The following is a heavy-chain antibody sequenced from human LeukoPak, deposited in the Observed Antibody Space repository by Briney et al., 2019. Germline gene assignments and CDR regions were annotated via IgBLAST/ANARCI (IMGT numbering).Heavy chain of an antibody. CDR3: AGVLRYSYGMDV. CDR1: GFTFSSYA. V-gene: IGHV3-23*01. D-gene: IGHD3-9*01. Sequence: QSGGSLRLSCAASGFTFSSYAMSWVRQAPGKGLEWVSAISGSGGSTYYADSVKGRFTISRDNSKNTLYLQMNSLRAEDTAVYYCAGVLRYSYGMDVWGKGTTVTASS. J-gene: IGHJ6*04. CDR2: ISGSGGST.